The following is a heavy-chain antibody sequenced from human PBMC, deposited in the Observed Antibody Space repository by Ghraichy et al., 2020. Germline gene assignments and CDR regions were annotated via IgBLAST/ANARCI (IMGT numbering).Heavy chain of an antibody. V-gene: IGHV4-38-2*01. CDR3: ARLGYIAAAGTWWFDP. CDR1: GYSISSGYY. D-gene: IGHD6-13*01. CDR2: IYHSGST. J-gene: IGHJ5*02. Sequence: SETLSLTCAVSGYSISSGYYWGWIRQPPGKGLEWIGSIYHSGSTYYNPSLKSRVTISVDTSKNLFSLKLSSVTAADTAVYYCARLGYIAAAGTWWFDPWGQGTLVTVSS.